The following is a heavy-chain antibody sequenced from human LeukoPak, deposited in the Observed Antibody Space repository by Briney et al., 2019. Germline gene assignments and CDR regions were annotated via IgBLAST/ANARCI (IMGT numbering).Heavy chain of an antibody. J-gene: IGHJ4*02. CDR1: GFTFSTYW. V-gene: IGHV3-11*01. Sequence: NSGGSLRLSCAASGFTFSTYWMSWVRQAPGKGLDWVSHISRLGDTIDYADSVKGRFTISRDNAKNSLFLQMNFLRAEDTAVYFCARVRRGGDSRYFDYWGQGALVTVSS. CDR3: ARVRRGGDSRYFDY. D-gene: IGHD2-21*02. CDR2: ISRLGDTI.